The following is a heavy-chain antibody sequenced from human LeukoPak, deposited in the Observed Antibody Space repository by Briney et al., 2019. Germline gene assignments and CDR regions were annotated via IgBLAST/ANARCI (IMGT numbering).Heavy chain of an antibody. CDR2: ISGSGAST. V-gene: IGHV3-23*01. J-gene: IGHJ4*02. Sequence: GGSLRLSCAASGFTFSSYAMNWVRQAPGKGLEWVSGISGSGASTYYADSVKGRFTISRDNSKNPLALQMNSLRVEDTAVYYCAIQTVASIVPFPFDYWGQGTLVTVSS. CDR3: AIQTVASIVPFPFDY. CDR1: GFTFSSYA. D-gene: IGHD2-15*01.